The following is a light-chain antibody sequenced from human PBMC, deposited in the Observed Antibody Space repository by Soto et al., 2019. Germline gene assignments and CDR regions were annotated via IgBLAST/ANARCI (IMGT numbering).Light chain of an antibody. CDR1: QTISSW. CDR3: QQSSEATWT. Sequence: DIQMTQSPSTLSGSVGDRVTITCRASQTISSWLAWYQQKPGKAPKLLIYKASTLKSGVPSRFSGSGSGTEFTLTISSLQPDDFATYYCQQSSEATWTFGQGTKVDIK. J-gene: IGKJ1*01. CDR2: KAS. V-gene: IGKV1-5*03.